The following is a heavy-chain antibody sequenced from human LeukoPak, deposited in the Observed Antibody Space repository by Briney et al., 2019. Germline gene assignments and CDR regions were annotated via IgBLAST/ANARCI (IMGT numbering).Heavy chain of an antibody. D-gene: IGHD5-12*01. CDR3: ARVMATTKVRDFDY. CDR1: GGTFSSYA. Sequence: GASVKVSCKASGGTFSSYAISWVRQAPGQGLEWMGRIIPILGIANYAQKFQGRVTITADKSTSTAYMELSSLRSEDTAVYYCARVMATTKVRDFDYWGQGTLVTVSS. J-gene: IGHJ4*02. CDR2: IIPILGIA. V-gene: IGHV1-69*04.